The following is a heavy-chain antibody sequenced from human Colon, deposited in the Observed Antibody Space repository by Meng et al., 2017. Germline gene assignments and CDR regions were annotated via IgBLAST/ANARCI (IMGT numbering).Heavy chain of an antibody. CDR3: ARDQWGYSYVEDY. V-gene: IGHV3-21*01. Sequence: GGSLRLSCAASGFTFSSYSMNWVRQAPGKGLEWVSSISNNSSYIYYADSVKGRFTISRDNAKNSLYLEMNSLRAEDTAVYYCARDQWGYSYVEDYWGQGTLVTVSS. CDR1: GFTFSSYS. D-gene: IGHD5-18*01. CDR2: ISNNSSYI. J-gene: IGHJ4*02.